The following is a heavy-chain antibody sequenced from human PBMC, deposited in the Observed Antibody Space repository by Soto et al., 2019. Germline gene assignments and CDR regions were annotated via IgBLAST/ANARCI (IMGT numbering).Heavy chain of an antibody. J-gene: IGHJ6*02. CDR3: ASLYYYAMDV. CDR2: ISGSGSTI. Sequence: QVQLVESGGGLVKPGGSLRISCAASGFTFSDYYMTWIRQAPGKGLEWVSYISGSGSTIYYADSVKGRFTLSRDNAKNSLYLQTNSLRAEDTAVYYCASLYYYAMDVWGQGTTVTVSS. V-gene: IGHV3-11*01. CDR1: GFTFSDYY.